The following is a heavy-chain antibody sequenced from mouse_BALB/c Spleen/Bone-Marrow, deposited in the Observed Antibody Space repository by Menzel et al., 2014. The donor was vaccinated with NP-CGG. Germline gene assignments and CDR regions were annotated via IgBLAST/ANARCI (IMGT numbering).Heavy chain of an antibody. CDR1: GYTFAYYT. CDR2: INPSSGHT. CDR3: AREVYGSWFAY. J-gene: IGHJ3*01. D-gene: IGHD2-2*01. V-gene: IGHV1-4*01. Sequence: VKLMESGAELARPGASVKMSCKASGYTFAYYTVHWVKQRPGQGLEWIGYINPSSGHTNYNQKFKDKATLTTDKSSSTAYTQLSSLTSEDSAVYYCAREVYGSWFAYWGQGTLVTVSA.